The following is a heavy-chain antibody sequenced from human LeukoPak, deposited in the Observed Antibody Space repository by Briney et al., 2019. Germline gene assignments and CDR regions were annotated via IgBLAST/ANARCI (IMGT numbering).Heavy chain of an antibody. V-gene: IGHV3-23*01. CDR3: AKGGPQFFDY. D-gene: IGHD5-24*01. Sequence: GGSLRLSCAASRFTFSSSAMSWVRQAPGKGLEWVSTISGSGGSTYSTDSVKGRFTISRDNSKSTLYLQMNSLRVEDTAIYYCAKGGPQFFDYWGQGTLITVSS. CDR1: RFTFSSSA. CDR2: ISGSGGST. J-gene: IGHJ4*02.